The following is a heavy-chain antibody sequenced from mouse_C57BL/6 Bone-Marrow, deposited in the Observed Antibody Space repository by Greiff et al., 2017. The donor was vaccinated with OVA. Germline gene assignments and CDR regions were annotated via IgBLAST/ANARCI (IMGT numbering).Heavy chain of an antibody. CDR3: AGDRWGYAMDY. CDR1: GFPITSGYY. Sequence: VQLVESGPGLVKPSQSLFLTCSITGFPITSGYYWIWIRQSPGKPLEWMGYITHSGETFYNPSLQSPISITRETSKNQFFLQLNSVTTEDTDMYYCAGDRWGYAMDYWGQGTSVTVSS. CDR2: ITHSGET. V-gene: IGHV12-3*01. J-gene: IGHJ4*01.